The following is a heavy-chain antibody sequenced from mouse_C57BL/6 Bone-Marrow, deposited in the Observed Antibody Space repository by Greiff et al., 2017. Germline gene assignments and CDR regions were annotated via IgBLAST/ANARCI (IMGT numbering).Heavy chain of an antibody. Sequence: EVMLVESGGGLVQPGGSLKLSCAASGFTFSDYGMAWVRQAPRKGPEWVAFISNLAYSIYYADTVTGRFTISRENAKNTLYLEMSSLRSEDTAMYYCARQPRTTVVATGAMDYWGQGTSVTVSS. CDR3: ARQPRTTVVATGAMDY. CDR1: GFTFSDYG. CDR2: ISNLAYSI. J-gene: IGHJ4*01. V-gene: IGHV5-15*04. D-gene: IGHD1-1*01.